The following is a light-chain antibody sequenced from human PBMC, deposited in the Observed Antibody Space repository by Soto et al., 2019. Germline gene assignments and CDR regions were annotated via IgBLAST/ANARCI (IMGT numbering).Light chain of an antibody. V-gene: IGKV2-30*01. CDR1: RSLVYSDGNAY. Sequence: DVVMTQSPLSLPVTLGQPASISCRSSRSLVYSDGNAYLNWFQQRPGQSPRRLIYKASNRDSGVPDRFSGSGSGTDFTLQISRVEAEDVGVSYCMQATHWPPTFGRGTRVEI. J-gene: IGKJ1*01. CDR2: KAS. CDR3: MQATHWPPT.